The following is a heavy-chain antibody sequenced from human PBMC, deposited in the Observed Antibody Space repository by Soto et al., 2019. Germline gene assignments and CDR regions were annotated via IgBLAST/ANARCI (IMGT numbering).Heavy chain of an antibody. Sequence: QVQLVQSGAEVKKPGSSVKVSCKASGGTFSSYAISWVRQAPGQGLEWMGGIIPISGTANYAQKFQGRDTITADESTSTAHMELSSLRSEDTAVYYCARSQGSSTSLEIYYYYYYGMDVWGQGTTVTVSS. CDR3: ARSQGSSTSLEIYYYYYYGMDV. CDR2: IIPISGTA. J-gene: IGHJ6*02. V-gene: IGHV1-69*01. CDR1: GGTFSSYA. D-gene: IGHD2-2*01.